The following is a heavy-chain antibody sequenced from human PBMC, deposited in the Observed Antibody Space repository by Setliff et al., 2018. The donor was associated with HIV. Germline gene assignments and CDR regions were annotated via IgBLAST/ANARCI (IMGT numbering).Heavy chain of an antibody. V-gene: IGHV4-34*01. CDR3: ARIVGATTY. D-gene: IGHD1-26*01. CDR2: INHSGST. Sequence: KTSETLSLTCAVYGGSFSGYYWSWIRQPPGKGLEWIGEINHSGSTNYNPSLKSRVTISVDTSKNQFSLKLSSVTAADTAVYYCARIVGATTYWGQGTRVTVSS. CDR1: GGSFSGYY. J-gene: IGHJ4*02.